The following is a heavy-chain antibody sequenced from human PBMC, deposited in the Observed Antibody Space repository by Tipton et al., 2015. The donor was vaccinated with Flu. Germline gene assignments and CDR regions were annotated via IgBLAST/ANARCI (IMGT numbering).Heavy chain of an antibody. CDR2: IYYSGTT. Sequence: SLTCTVSGGSVNSGFYYWSWIRRPPGKALEWIGYIYYSGTTNYNPSLKSRVTISVDTSKTQLSLKLSSVTAADTAVYYCARDVAAVPAAIRDWGQGTLVTVSS. CDR1: GGSVNSGFYY. J-gene: IGHJ4*02. CDR3: ARDVAAVPAAIRD. V-gene: IGHV4-61*01. D-gene: IGHD2-2*01.